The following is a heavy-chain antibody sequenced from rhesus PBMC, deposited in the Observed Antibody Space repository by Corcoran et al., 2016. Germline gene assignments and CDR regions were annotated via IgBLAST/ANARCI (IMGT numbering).Heavy chain of an antibody. CDR1: GGSISSSY. D-gene: IGHD4-35*01. CDR3: ARDDYGNSDY. V-gene: IGHV4S11*01. CDR2: IYGSGSST. J-gene: IGHJ4*01. Sequence: QVQLQESGPAVVKPSETLSLTCAVSGGSISSSYWSWIRQAPGKGLEWIGYIYGSGSSTNYNPSLKSRVTLSVDTSKNQLSLKLSSVTTADTAVDYCARDDYGNSDYWGQGVLVTVSS.